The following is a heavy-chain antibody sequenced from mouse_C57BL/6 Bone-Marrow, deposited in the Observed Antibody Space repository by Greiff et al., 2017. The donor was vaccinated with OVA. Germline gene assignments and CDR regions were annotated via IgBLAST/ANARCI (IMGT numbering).Heavy chain of an antibody. CDR2: IDPETGGT. V-gene: IGHV1-15*01. CDR3: TRGYSNYYAMDY. J-gene: IGHJ4*01. Sequence: QVQLQQSGAELVRPGASVTLSCKASGYTFTDYEMHWVKQTPVHGLEWIGAIDPETGGTAYNQTFKGKAILTADKSSSTAHMELRSLTSEDSAVYYCTRGYSNYYAMDYWGQGTSATVSA. D-gene: IGHD2-5*01. CDR1: GYTFTDYE.